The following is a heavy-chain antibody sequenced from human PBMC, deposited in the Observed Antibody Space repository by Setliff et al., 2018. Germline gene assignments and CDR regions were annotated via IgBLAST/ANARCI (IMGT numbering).Heavy chain of an antibody. CDR3: ARARYCSGGRCYWTWLDS. CDR2: IYYSGTT. CDR1: GASINSSTFF. Sequence: KPSETLSLTCIVSGASINSSTFFWGWIRQPPGKGLEWIGSIYYSGTTYYNPSVRSRVTISVDTSKNQFSLKLSSVTAADTAVYYCARARYCSGGRCYWTWLDSWAQGTLVTVSS. J-gene: IGHJ5*01. V-gene: IGHV4-39*01. D-gene: IGHD2-15*01.